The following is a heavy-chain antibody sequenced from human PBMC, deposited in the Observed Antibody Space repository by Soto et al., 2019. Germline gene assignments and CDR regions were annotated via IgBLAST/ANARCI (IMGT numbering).Heavy chain of an antibody. CDR1: GGSFSGYD. V-gene: IGHV4-34*01. D-gene: IGHD6-19*01. J-gene: IGHJ4*02. CDR3: ARGNIAVAGVDY. CDR2: INHSGST. Sequence: SVTLSLTCAVYGGSFSGYDWSWIRQPPGKGLEWIGEINHSGSTNYNPSLKSRVTITVDTSKNQFSLKLSSVTAADTAVYYCARGNIAVAGVDYWGQGTLVTVSS.